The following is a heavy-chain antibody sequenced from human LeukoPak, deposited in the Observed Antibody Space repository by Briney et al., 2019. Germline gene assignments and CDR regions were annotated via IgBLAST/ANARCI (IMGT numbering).Heavy chain of an antibody. CDR1: GFTFSSYA. J-gene: IGHJ5*02. V-gene: IGHV3-23*01. Sequence: GGSLRLSCAASGFTFSSYAMSWVRQAPGKGLEWVSAISGSGGSTYYADSVKGRFTISRDNSKNTLYLQMNSLRAEDTAVYYCAKGDGHGSGSPLVDPWGQGTLVTVSS. CDR2: ISGSGGST. D-gene: IGHD3-10*01. CDR3: AKGDGHGSGSPLVDP.